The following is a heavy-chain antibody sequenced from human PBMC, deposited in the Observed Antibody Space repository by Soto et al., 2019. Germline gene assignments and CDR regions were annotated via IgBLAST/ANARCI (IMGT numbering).Heavy chain of an antibody. V-gene: IGHV4-59*01. CDR2: VYYTGST. J-gene: IGHJ4*02. Sequence: SETLSLTCTVSGGSISTYFWSWIRQPPGRGLEWIGYVYYTGSTNYNPSLKSRVTMSVDTSKNQFSLQLTSVTAADTAIYYCARARIAVAPIDYWGQGTLVTVSS. CDR3: ARARIAVAPIDY. D-gene: IGHD6-19*01. CDR1: GGSISTYF.